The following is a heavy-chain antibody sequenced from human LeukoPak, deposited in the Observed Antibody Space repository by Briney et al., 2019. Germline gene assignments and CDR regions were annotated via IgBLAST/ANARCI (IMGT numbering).Heavy chain of an antibody. CDR3: ARDRWLDF. Sequence: SQTLSLTCTVSGGSISSGGYYWSWIRQPPGKGLGWIGYIYHSGSTYYNPSLKSRVTISVDRSKNQFSLKLSSVTAADTAVYYCARDRWLDFWGQGTLVTVSS. V-gene: IGHV4-30-2*01. D-gene: IGHD4-23*01. CDR2: IYHSGST. CDR1: GGSISSGGYY. J-gene: IGHJ4*02.